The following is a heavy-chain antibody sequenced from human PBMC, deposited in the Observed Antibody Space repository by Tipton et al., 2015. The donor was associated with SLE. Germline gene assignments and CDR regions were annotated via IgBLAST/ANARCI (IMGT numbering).Heavy chain of an antibody. CDR2: ISYDGSNK. J-gene: IGHJ4*02. V-gene: IGHV3-30-3*01. Sequence: RSLRLSCAASGFTFSSYAMHWVRQAPGKGLEWVAVISYDGSNKYYADSVKGRFTISRDNSKNTLSLQMNSLRPDDTAVYYCARDRRYGDCFDYWGQRTLVTVSS. CDR1: GFTFSSYA. CDR3: ARDRRYGDCFDY. D-gene: IGHD4-17*01.